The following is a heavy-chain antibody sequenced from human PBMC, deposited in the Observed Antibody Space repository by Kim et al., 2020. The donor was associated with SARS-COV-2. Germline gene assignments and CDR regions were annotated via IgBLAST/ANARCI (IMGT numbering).Heavy chain of an antibody. Sequence: GGSLRLSCAASGFNFNNFAMHWVRQAPGKGLEWVALITGEGGRKYYADSVKGRFTISRDSSKNTLYLQMNSLRPEDTAVYYCAKDKSFIRITFGGKSVGMDVWAKGPTAPAPS. D-gene: IGHD3-16*01. CDR2: ITGEGGRK. CDR3: AKDKSFIRITFGGKSVGMDV. CDR1: GFNFNNFA. V-gene: IGHV3-30*18. J-gene: IGHJ6*04.